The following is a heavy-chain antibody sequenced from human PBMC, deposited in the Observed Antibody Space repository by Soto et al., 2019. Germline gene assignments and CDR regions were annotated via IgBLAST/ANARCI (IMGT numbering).Heavy chain of an antibody. CDR2: MNPNSGNA. Sequence: QVQLVQSGAEVNKPGASVKVSCKASGYTFTSYDINWVRQATGQGLEWMGWMNPNSGNAGYAQRFQGRVTMTWNTSISTVYMDLSSLRSEYTAVYYCARSQRRTSAAGAGDYWGQGTLVTVSS. D-gene: IGHD6-13*01. J-gene: IGHJ4*02. CDR1: GYTFTSYD. V-gene: IGHV1-8*01. CDR3: ARSQRRTSAAGAGDY.